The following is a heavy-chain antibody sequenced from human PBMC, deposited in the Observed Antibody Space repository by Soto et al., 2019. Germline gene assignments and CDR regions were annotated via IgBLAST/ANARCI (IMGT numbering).Heavy chain of an antibody. J-gene: IGHJ6*02. Sequence: KISCKGSGYSFTSYWISWVRQMPGKGLEWMGRIDPSDSYTNYSPSFQGHVTISADKSISTAYLQWSSLKASDTAMYYCARQLETGSNYYYYGMDVWGQGTTVTSP. CDR2: IDPSDSYT. D-gene: IGHD1-1*01. V-gene: IGHV5-10-1*01. CDR3: ARQLETGSNYYYYGMDV. CDR1: GYSFTSYW.